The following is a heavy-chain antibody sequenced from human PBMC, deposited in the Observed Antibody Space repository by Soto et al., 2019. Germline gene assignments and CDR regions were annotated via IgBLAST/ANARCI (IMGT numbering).Heavy chain of an antibody. CDR2: IFWDDDK. Sequence: QITLKESGPTLVKPTQTLTLTCSFSGFSLSTSGVGVGWIRQPPEKALDWLALIFWDDDKRYSPSLKRRITIATDTSKNQVVLTLPNTDPVDTATYSCARILIGPGGHFDYWGQVALVPASS. CDR1: GFSLSTSGVG. CDR3: ARILIGPGGHFDY. J-gene: IGHJ4*02. D-gene: IGHD2-8*02. V-gene: IGHV2-5*02.